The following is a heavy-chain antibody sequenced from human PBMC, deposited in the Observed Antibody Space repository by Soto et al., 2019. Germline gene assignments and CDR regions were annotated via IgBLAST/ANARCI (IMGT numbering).Heavy chain of an antibody. CDR2: INAGNGNT. Sequence: QVQLVQSGAEVKKPGASVKVSCKASGYTFTSYAMHWVRQAPGQRLEWMGWINAGNGNTKYSQKFQGRVTITRDTSASTAYMDLSSLRSEDTAVYYCARVGGSYAHISYWGQGTLVTVSS. J-gene: IGHJ4*02. CDR3: ARVGGSYAHISY. D-gene: IGHD1-26*01. CDR1: GYTFTSYA. V-gene: IGHV1-3*01.